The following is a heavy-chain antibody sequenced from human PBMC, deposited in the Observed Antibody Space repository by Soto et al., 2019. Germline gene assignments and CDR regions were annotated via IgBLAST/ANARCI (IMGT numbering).Heavy chain of an antibody. V-gene: IGHV1-18*01. Sequence: QVHLVQSGAEVKKPGASVKVSCKGSGYAFTTYGITWVRQAPGQGLEWMGWISAHNGNTNYAQKRQGRVTVTRDTSTSTAYMELRSLRSDDTAEYYCARGRYGDYWGQGALVTVSS. J-gene: IGHJ4*02. CDR2: ISAHNGNT. CDR3: ARGRYGDY. CDR1: GYAFTTYG. D-gene: IGHD1-1*01.